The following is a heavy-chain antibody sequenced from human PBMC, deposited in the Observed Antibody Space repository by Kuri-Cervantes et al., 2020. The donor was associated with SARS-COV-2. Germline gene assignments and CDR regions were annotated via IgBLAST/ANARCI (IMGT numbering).Heavy chain of an antibody. D-gene: IGHD2-15*01. CDR3: ARDGVGGYCSGGSCYEDDAFDI. Sequence: GESLKISCAASGFTFSSYGMHWVRQAPGKGLEWVAFIRYDGSNKYYADSVKGRFTISRDNSKNTLYLQMGSLRAEDMAVYYCARDGVGGYCSGGSCYEDDAFDIWGQGTMVTVSS. CDR2: IRYDGSNK. J-gene: IGHJ3*02. CDR1: GFTFSSYG. V-gene: IGHV3-30*02.